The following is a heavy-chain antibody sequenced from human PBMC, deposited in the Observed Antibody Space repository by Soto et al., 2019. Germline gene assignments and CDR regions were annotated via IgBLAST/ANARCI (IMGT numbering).Heavy chain of an antibody. D-gene: IGHD2-2*01. V-gene: IGHV1-69*02. CDR2: IIPILGIA. J-gene: IGHJ2*01. CDR3: ARGTYCSSTSCRDWYFDL. Sequence: QVQLVQSGAEVKKPGSSVKVSCKASGGTFSSYTISWVRQAPGQGLEWMGRIIPILGIANYAQKFQGRVTITADKSTSQDYMGLSSLRSEDTAVYYCARGTYCSSTSCRDWYFDLWGRGTLVTVAS. CDR1: GGTFSSYT.